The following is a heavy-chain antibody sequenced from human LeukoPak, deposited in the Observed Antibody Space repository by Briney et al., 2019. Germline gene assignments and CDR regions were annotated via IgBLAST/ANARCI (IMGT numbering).Heavy chain of an antibody. J-gene: IGHJ4*01. CDR3: ATLNWESPDY. V-gene: IGHV3-7*01. Sequence: PGGSLRLSCAGYGFTFSNFWMNWVRQAPGKGLEWVANINQDGSEKYYADSVKGRFTLSRDNAENSVYLQMNNLRPEETAVYYCATLNWESPDYWGQGIQVTVSS. D-gene: IGHD7-27*01. CDR2: INQDGSEK. CDR1: GFTFSNFW.